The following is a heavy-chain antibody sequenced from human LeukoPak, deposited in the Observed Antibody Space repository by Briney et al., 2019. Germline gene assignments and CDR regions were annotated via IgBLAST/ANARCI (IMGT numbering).Heavy chain of an antibody. CDR3: ARGFGYCSGGSCYWGY. V-gene: IGHV4-39*01. CDR2: IYYSGST. J-gene: IGHJ4*02. CDR1: GGSISSSSYY. Sequence: PSETLSLTCTVSGGSISSSSYYWGWIRQPPGKGLEWIGSIYYSGSTYYNPSLKSRVTISVDTSKNQFSLKLSSVTAADTAVYYCARGFGYCSGGSCYWGYWGQGTLVTVSS. D-gene: IGHD2-15*01.